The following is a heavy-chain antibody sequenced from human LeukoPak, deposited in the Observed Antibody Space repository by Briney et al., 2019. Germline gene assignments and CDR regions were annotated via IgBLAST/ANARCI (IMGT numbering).Heavy chain of an antibody. J-gene: IGHJ3*02. Sequence: SETLSLTCTVSGGSISSYYWSWIRQPPGKGLEWIGYIYYSGSTNYNPSLKSRVTISVDTSKSQFSLKLSSVTAADTAVYFCARARVTGTPNAFDIWGQGTMVTVSS. V-gene: IGHV4-59*01. CDR2: IYYSGST. CDR3: ARARVTGTPNAFDI. D-gene: IGHD1-7*01. CDR1: GGSISSYY.